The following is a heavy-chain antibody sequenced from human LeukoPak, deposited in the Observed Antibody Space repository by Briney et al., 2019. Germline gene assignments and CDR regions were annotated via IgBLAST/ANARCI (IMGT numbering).Heavy chain of an antibody. CDR1: GGTFSSYT. J-gene: IGHJ5*02. D-gene: IGHD2-2*02. V-gene: IGHV1-69*04. Sequence: SVKVSCKASGGTFSSYTISWVRQAPGQGLEWMGRIIPILGIANYAQKFQGRVTITADKSTSTAYMELSGLRSEDTAVYYCARDVDCSSTSCYIEPSWFDPWGQGTLVTVSS. CDR3: ARDVDCSSTSCYIEPSWFDP. CDR2: IIPILGIA.